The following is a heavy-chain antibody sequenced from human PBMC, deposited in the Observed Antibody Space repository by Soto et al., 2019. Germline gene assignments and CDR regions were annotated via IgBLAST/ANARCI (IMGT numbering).Heavy chain of an antibody. CDR2: IYYSGST. Sequence: PSETLSLTCTVSGGSISSYYRSWIRQPPGKGLEWIGYIYYSGSTNYNPSLKSRVTISVDTSKNQFSLKLSSVTAADTAVYYCARYGKYSSGWYWDYWGQGTLVTVSS. CDR1: GGSISSYY. J-gene: IGHJ4*02. V-gene: IGHV4-59*01. CDR3: ARYGKYSSGWYWDY. D-gene: IGHD6-19*01.